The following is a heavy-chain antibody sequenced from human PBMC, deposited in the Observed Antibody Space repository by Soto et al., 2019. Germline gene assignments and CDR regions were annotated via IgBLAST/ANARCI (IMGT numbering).Heavy chain of an antibody. J-gene: IGHJ6*02. CDR3: ARGQSSSWTGGYYYYYGMDV. CDR2: MNPNSGNT. D-gene: IGHD6-13*01. CDR1: GYTFTSYY. Sequence: ASVKVSFKASGYTFTSYYINWVRQATGQGLECMGWMNPNSGNTGYAQKFQGRVTMTRNTSISTAYMELSSLRSEDTAVYYCARGQSSSWTGGYYYYYGMDVWGQGTTVTVSS. V-gene: IGHV1-8*01.